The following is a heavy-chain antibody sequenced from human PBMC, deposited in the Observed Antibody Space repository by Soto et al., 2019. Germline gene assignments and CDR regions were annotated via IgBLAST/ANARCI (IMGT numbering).Heavy chain of an antibody. D-gene: IGHD3-3*01. V-gene: IGHV1-69*13. CDR2: IIPIFGTA. CDR3: AVKIFGLYYFDY. Sequence: SVKVSCKASVGTFSSYAISWVRQAPGQGLEWMGGIIPIFGTANYAQKFQGRVTITADESTSTAYMELSSLRSEDTAVYYCAVKIFGLYYFDYWGQGTLVTVSS. CDR1: VGTFSSYA. J-gene: IGHJ4*02.